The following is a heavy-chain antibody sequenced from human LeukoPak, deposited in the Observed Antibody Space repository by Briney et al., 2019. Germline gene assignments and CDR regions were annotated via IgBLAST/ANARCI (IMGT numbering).Heavy chain of an antibody. CDR1: GFTFSSYG. J-gene: IGHJ4*02. CDR2: IWHDGSNK. D-gene: IGHD5-18*01. Sequence: GGSLRLSCAASGFTFSSYGIHWVRQAPGKGLGWVGVIWHDGSNKNYADSVKGRFTISRDSSKNTLYLQMNSLRAEDTAVYYCARDTYTYGFGGFDYWGQGTLVTVSS. V-gene: IGHV3-33*01. CDR3: ARDTYTYGFGGFDY.